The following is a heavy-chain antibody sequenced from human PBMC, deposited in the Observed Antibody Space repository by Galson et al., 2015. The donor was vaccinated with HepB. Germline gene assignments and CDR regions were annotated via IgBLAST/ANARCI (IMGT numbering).Heavy chain of an antibody. Sequence: SLRLSCAASGFTFSSYAMSWVRQAPGKGLEWVSGISGSGGSTYYADSVKGRFTISRDNSKNTLYLQMNSLRAEDTAVYYCAKGEAAAGRGFDPWSQGTLVTVSS. CDR3: AKGEAAAGRGFDP. V-gene: IGHV3-23*01. CDR1: GFTFSSYA. CDR2: ISGSGGST. D-gene: IGHD6-13*01. J-gene: IGHJ5*02.